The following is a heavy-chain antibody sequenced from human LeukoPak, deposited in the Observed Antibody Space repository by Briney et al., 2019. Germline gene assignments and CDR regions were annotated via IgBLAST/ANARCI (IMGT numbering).Heavy chain of an antibody. CDR2: IYTSVSS. Sequence: SETLTLTCTVSGGSISSYYWSWIRQPAGKGLEWIGRIYTSVSSNYNPSLKSRVTMSVDTSKNQFSLKLSSVTAADTAVYYCARILTYCGGDCYRPYDGMDVWGQGTTVTVSS. D-gene: IGHD2-21*02. CDR3: ARILTYCGGDCYRPYDGMDV. CDR1: GGSISSYY. J-gene: IGHJ6*02. V-gene: IGHV4-4*07.